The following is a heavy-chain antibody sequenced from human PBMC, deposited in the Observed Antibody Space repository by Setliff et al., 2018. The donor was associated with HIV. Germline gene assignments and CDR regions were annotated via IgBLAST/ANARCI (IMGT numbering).Heavy chain of an antibody. D-gene: IGHD3-10*01. CDR1: GHTPRHYG. CDR2: LIPVLGEP. V-gene: IGHV1-69*11. J-gene: IGHJ4*02. Sequence: SVKVSRKASGHTPRHYGINWVRQAPGQGLEWVGSLIPVLGEPHYAPRFQGRVTITADDSTNTAYMELTNLRSDDTATYYCARGVLYGLSEYWGTGSLVTVSS. CDR3: ARGVLYGLSEY.